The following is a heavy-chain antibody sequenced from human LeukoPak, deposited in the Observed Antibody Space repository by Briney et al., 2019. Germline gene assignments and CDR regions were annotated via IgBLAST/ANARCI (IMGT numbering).Heavy chain of an antibody. V-gene: IGHV4-34*01. CDR2: INHSGST. D-gene: IGHD4-23*01. J-gene: IGHJ4*02. CDR1: GGSFSGYY. Sequence: SETLSLTCAVYGGSFSGYYWSWIRQPPGKGLEWIGEINHSGSTNYNPSLKSRVTISVDTSKNQFSPKLSSVTAADTAVYYCARERGTVVKGFGYWGQGTLVTVSS. CDR3: ARERGTVVKGFGY.